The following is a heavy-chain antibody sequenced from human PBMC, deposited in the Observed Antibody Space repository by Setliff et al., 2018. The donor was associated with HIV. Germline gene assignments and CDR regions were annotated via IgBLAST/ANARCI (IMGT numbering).Heavy chain of an antibody. D-gene: IGHD4-17*01. Sequence: SETLSLTCTVSGDSISSGGYYWSWIRHHPGKGLEWIGYIYNSGMTYYNPSLKGRVTISVDTSKKHSSLKLNSVTAADTAVYYCAREKNDYGGQNWLDPWGQGTLVTVSS. V-gene: IGHV4-31*03. CDR3: AREKNDYGGQNWLDP. CDR1: GDSISSGGYY. CDR2: IYNSGMT. J-gene: IGHJ5*02.